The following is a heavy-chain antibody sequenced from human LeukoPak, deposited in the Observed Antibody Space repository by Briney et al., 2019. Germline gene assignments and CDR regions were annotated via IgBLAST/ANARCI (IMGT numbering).Heavy chain of an antibody. CDR3: ARDYSSSWGYFDY. Sequence: GGSLRLSCAASGFTFSSYAMHWVRQAPGKGLEWVAVISYDGSNKYYADSVKGRFTISRDNSKNTLYLQMNSLRAEDTAVYYCARDYSSSWGYFDYWGQGTLVTVSS. J-gene: IGHJ4*02. V-gene: IGHV3-30-3*01. CDR2: ISYDGSNK. CDR1: GFTFSSYA. D-gene: IGHD6-13*01.